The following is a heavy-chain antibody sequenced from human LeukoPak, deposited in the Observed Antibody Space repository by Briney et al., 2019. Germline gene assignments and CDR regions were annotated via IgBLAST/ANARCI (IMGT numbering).Heavy chain of an antibody. CDR2: INPNSGGT. CDR1: GYTFTGYY. V-gene: IGHV1-2*02. D-gene: IGHD3-10*01. J-gene: IGHJ4*02. Sequence: ASVKGSCKASGYTFTGYYMHWVREAPGQGLEWMGWINPNSGGTNYAQKFQGRVTMTRDTSISTAYMELSRLRSDDTAVYYCASTSMVRGVIISYYFDYWGQGTLVTVS. CDR3: ASTSMVRGVIISYYFDY.